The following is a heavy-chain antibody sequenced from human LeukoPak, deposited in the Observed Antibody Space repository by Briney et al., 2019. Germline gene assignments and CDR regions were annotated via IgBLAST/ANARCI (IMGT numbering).Heavy chain of an antibody. D-gene: IGHD6-6*01. CDR1: GGSFSGYY. Sequence: SETLSLTCAVYGGSFSGYYWSWIRQSPGKGLEWIGEINHSGITTYNPSLKSRVTISVDTYKNQFSLKLNSVTAADTAVYYCARRRQYDSSLFWNFDLWGRGTLVTVSS. V-gene: IGHV4-34*01. CDR3: ARRRQYDSSLFWNFDL. J-gene: IGHJ2*01. CDR2: INHSGIT.